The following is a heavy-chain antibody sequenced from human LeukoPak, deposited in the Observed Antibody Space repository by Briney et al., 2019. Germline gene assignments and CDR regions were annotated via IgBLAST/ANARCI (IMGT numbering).Heavy chain of an antibody. J-gene: IGHJ5*02. CDR3: ARDHADVVTAIQFNGNWFDP. D-gene: IGHD2-21*02. CDR2: ISYDGSNK. Sequence: PGRSLRLSCAASGFTFSSYAMHWVRQAPGKGLEWVAVISYDGSNKYYADSVKGRFTISRDNSKNTLYLQLNSLRAEDTAVYYCARDHADVVTAIQFNGNWFDPWGQGTLVTVSS. CDR1: GFTFSSYA. V-gene: IGHV3-30*04.